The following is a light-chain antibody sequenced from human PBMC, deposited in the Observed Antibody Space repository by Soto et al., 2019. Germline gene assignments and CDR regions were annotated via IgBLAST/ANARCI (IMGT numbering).Light chain of an antibody. CDR1: QSISSY. Sequence: AIRMTQSPSSFSASTGDRVTITCRASQSISSYLAWYQQEPGKAPKLLIYAASTLQSGVPSRFSGTGSGTDFTLTISCLQSEDFATYYCQQYYSYPQFTFGPGTKVDI. V-gene: IGKV1-8*01. CDR3: QQYYSYPQFT. J-gene: IGKJ3*01. CDR2: AAS.